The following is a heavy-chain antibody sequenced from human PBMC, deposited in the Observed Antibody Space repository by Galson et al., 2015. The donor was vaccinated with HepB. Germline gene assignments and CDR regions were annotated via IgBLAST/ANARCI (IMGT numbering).Heavy chain of an antibody. J-gene: IGHJ6*02. CDR3: AYGVDV. CDR1: GDSVSSHSAV. Sequence: CAISGDSVSSHSAVWNRIRQSPSRGPEWLGRTYYRSKWYKDYALFVKSRITINADTSRNQISLQLNSMTPEDTAVYYCAYGVDVWGQGTTVTVSS. CDR2: TYYRSKWYK. V-gene: IGHV6-1*01.